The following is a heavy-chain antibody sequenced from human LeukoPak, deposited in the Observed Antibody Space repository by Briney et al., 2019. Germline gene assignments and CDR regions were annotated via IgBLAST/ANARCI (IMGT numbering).Heavy chain of an antibody. CDR3: ARTVVVAATLSYYGMDV. CDR1: GYSFTSYW. D-gene: IGHD2-15*01. V-gene: IGHV5-51*01. CDR2: IYPGDSDT. J-gene: IGHJ6*02. Sequence: GESLKISCKGSGYSFTSYWIGWVRQMPGKGLEWMGIIYPGDSDTRYSPSFQGQVTIPADKSISTAYLQWSSLKASDTAMYYCARTVVVAATLSYYGMDVWGQGTTVTVSS.